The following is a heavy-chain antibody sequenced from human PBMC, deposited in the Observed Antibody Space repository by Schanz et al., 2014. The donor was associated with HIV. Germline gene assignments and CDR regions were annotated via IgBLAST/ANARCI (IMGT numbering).Heavy chain of an antibody. D-gene: IGHD6-19*01. V-gene: IGHV3-9*01. CDR2: ISWNSGSL. J-gene: IGHJ4*02. Sequence: EVQLLQSGGGVVQPGRSLRLSCAASGFTFDDYAMHWVRLIPGKGLEWDSGISWNSGSLGYADSVKGRFTISRDNAKNSLYLQMNSLRVEDTAVYYCVGGSGWRPDYWGQGTLVAVSS. CDR3: VGGSGWRPDY. CDR1: GFTFDDYA.